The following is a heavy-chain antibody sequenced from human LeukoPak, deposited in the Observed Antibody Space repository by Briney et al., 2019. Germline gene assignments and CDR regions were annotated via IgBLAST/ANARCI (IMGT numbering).Heavy chain of an antibody. CDR3: ARGKMNGDDFDY. J-gene: IGHJ4*02. V-gene: IGHV1-2*02. D-gene: IGHD4-17*01. CDR2: ISPNSGT. Sequence: GASVKVYCKASGYTFSGSYMHWVRQAPGQGPEWMGWISPNSGTNYAKRFQGRVTMTRDTSITTAYMELTRLRSEDTAVYYCARGKMNGDDFDYWGQGTRVTVSS. CDR1: GYTFSGSY.